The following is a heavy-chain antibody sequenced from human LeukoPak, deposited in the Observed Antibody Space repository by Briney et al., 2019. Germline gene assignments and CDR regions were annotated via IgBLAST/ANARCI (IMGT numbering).Heavy chain of an antibody. CDR3: ARTGLDTAMAFDY. D-gene: IGHD5-18*01. Sequence: GRSLRLSCAASGFTFSSYEMNWVRQAPGKGLEWVSYISSSGSTIYYADSVKGRFTISRDNAKNSLYLQMNSLRAEDTAVYYCARTGLDTAMAFDYWGQGTLVTVSS. J-gene: IGHJ4*02. CDR1: GFTFSSYE. CDR2: ISSSGSTI. V-gene: IGHV3-48*03.